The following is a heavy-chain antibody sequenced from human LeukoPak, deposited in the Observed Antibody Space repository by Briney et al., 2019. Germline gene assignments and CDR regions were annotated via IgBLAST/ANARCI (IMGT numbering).Heavy chain of an antibody. V-gene: IGHV4-39*02. CDR3: AREQLRGFGELSSHNWFDP. CDR1: GGSISSSSYY. D-gene: IGHD3-10*01. Sequence: SETLSLTCTVSGGSISSSSYYWGWIRQPPGKGLEWIGSIYYSGSTYYNPSLKSRVTISVDTSKNQFSLKLSSVTAADTAVYYCAREQLRGFGELSSHNWFDPWGQGTLVTVSS. J-gene: IGHJ5*02. CDR2: IYYSGST.